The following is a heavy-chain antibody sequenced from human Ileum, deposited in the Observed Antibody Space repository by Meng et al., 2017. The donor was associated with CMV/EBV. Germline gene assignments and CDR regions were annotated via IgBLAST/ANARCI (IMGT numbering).Heavy chain of an antibody. CDR1: GFPFSSYV. D-gene: IGHD2-2*01. CDR3: AKGINGPAGQNGMDV. J-gene: IGHJ6*02. CDR2: IVRSGGGT. Sequence: SGFPFSSYVMNWARPAPGKGLEWVPAIVRSGGGTYCADSVRGRFTISRDNSKNTLYLQMNSLRAEDTAVYYCAKGINGPAGQNGMDVWGQGTTVTVSS. V-gene: IGHV3-23*01.